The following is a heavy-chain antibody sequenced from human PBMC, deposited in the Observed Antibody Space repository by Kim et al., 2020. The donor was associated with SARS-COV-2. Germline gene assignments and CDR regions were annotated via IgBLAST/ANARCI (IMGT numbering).Heavy chain of an antibody. CDR2: ISSSSSTI. V-gene: IGHV3-48*02. D-gene: IGHD6-13*01. J-gene: IGHJ4*02. Sequence: GGSLRLSCAASGFTFSSYSMNWVRQAPGKGLEWVSYISSSSSTIYYADSVKGRFTISRDNAKNSLYLQMNSLRDEDTAVYYCAREDGGYSSSWYYFDYWGQGTLVTVSS. CDR1: GFTFSSYS. CDR3: AREDGGYSSSWYYFDY.